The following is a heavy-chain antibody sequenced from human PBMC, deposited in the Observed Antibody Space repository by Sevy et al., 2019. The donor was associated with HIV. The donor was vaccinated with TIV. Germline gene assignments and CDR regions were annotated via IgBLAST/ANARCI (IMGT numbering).Heavy chain of an antibody. D-gene: IGHD3-22*01. CDR3: VRGAVYYDSSGANCDY. Sequence: GGSLRLSCAASGFTFSKYGMHWVRQAPGKGLEWVALIGYDGSNKYYADSVKGRFTISRDNSKNTLYLQMNSLRAEDTDVDYCVRGAVYYDSSGANCDYWGQGTMVTVSS. V-gene: IGHV3-33*01. CDR1: GFTFSKYG. J-gene: IGHJ4*02. CDR2: IGYDGSNK.